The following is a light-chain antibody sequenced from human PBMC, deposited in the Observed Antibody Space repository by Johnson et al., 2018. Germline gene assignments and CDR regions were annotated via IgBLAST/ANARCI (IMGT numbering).Light chain of an antibody. CDR3: GTWERSLRAGNV. CDR2: ENN. CDR1: SSNIGNNY. V-gene: IGLV1-51*02. J-gene: IGLJ1*01. Sequence: QSVLTQPPSVSAAPGQKVTISCSGSSSNIGNNYVSWYQQLPGTAPKLLIYENNKRPSGIPDRFSGSKSGTSATLGITGLQTGEEADYYGGTWERSLRAGNVFGTGTKVTVL.